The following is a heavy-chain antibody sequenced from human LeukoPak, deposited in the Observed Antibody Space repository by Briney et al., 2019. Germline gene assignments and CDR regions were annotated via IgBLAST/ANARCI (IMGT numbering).Heavy chain of an antibody. CDR3: ARDADGMDV. Sequence: GGSLRLSCAASGFTFSSYAMHWVRQAPGKGLEWLSYISSTGSVIKYAESVKGRFTISRDNAKSSLFLQMHSLRAEDTAVYYCARDADGMDVWGQGTTVVVSS. V-gene: IGHV3-48*04. CDR2: ISSTGSVI. J-gene: IGHJ6*02. CDR1: GFTFSSYA.